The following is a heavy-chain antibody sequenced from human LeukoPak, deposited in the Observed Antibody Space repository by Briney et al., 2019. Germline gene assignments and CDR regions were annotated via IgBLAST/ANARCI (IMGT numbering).Heavy chain of an antibody. CDR1: GYTFTSYG. CDR2: ISAYNGNT. V-gene: IGHV1-18*01. J-gene: IGHJ5*02. Sequence: GASVKVSCKASGYTFTSYGISWVRQAPGQGREWVGWISAYNGNTNYAQKLQGRVTMTTDTSTSTAYMELRSLRSDDTAVYYCARDVGYCSSTSCYYWFDPWGQGTLVTVSS. CDR3: ARDVGYCSSTSCYYWFDP. D-gene: IGHD2-2*01.